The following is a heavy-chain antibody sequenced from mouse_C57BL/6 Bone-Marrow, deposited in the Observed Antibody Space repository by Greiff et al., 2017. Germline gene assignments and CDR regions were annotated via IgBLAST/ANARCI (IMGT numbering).Heavy chain of an antibody. CDR2: IYPGSGST. CDR3: ARSDYYGSSYWFAT. D-gene: IGHD1-1*01. V-gene: IGHV1-55*01. CDR1: GYTFTSYW. J-gene: IGHJ3*01. Sequence: VQLQQPGAELVKPGASVKMSCQASGYTFTSYWITWVKQRPGQGLEWIGDIYPGSGSTNYNEKFKSKATLTVDTSSSTAYMQLSSLTSEDSAVYYCARSDYYGSSYWFATGGQAALGTAS.